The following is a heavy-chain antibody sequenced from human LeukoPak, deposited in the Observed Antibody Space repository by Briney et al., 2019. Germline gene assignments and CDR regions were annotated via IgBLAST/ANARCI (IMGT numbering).Heavy chain of an antibody. D-gene: IGHD1-26*01. J-gene: IGHJ4*02. CDR1: GFTFSSYG. Sequence: GGSLRLSCAASGFTFSSYGMSWVRQAPGKGLEWVSAISGSGGSTYYADSVKGRFTISRDNSKNTLYLQMHSLRADDTAVYYCAKVGLSSGSHIAYWGQGTLVTVSS. V-gene: IGHV3-23*01. CDR3: AKVGLSSGSHIAY. CDR2: ISGSGGST.